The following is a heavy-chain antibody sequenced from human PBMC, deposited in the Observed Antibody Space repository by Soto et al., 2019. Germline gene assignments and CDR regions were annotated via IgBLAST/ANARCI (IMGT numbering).Heavy chain of an antibody. CDR2: IIPMFGTA. D-gene: IGHD2-21*01. CDR1: GGTSRSYP. V-gene: IGHV1-69*01. Sequence: QVQLAQSGAEVKKPGSSVKVSCKASGGTSRSYPISWVRQAPGQGLEWMGGIIPMFGTANYAQKFQGRLKITADDSTSTAYMELSSLRSEDTAVYYCARSNSGNGNSYSPFDYWGQGTLVTVSS. CDR3: ARSNSGNGNSYSPFDY. J-gene: IGHJ4*02.